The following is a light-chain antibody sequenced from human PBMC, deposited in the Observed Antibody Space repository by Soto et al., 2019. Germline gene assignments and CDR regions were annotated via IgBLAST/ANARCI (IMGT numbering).Light chain of an antibody. CDR3: SSFVGVNSYV. Sequence: QSALTQPPSASGSPGQSVTISCAGTSNDVGSYHYVSWYRQHPGQAPKLLIYEVTKRPSGVPDRFSGSKSGNTDSLTVSGLQAEDEADYYCSSFVGVNSYVFGTGTKVTVL. V-gene: IGLV2-8*01. J-gene: IGLJ1*01. CDR1: SNDVGSYHY. CDR2: EVT.